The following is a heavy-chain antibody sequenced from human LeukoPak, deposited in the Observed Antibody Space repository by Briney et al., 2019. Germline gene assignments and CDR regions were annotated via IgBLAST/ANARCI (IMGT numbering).Heavy chain of an antibody. D-gene: IGHD3-10*01. J-gene: IGHJ4*02. Sequence: PGGSLRLSCAASAFTFSSHAMSWVRQAPGKGLEWVSRISSGGGTTDYTDSVKGRFTISRDTSKNTLYLQMNSLRAEDTAVYYCAKDRSGSGYFDYWGQGTLVTVSS. CDR1: AFTFSSHA. V-gene: IGHV3-23*01. CDR2: ISSGGGTT. CDR3: AKDRSGSGYFDY.